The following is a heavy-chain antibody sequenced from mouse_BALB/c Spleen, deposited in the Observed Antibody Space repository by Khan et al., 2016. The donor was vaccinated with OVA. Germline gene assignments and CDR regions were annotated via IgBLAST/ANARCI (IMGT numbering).Heavy chain of an antibody. V-gene: IGHV2-2*02. CDR2: IWRGGST. CDR1: GFSLTSYG. D-gene: IGHD1-1*01. Sequence: QVQLKQSGPGLVQPSQSLSITCTVSGFSLTSYGVHWVRQSPGKGLEWLGVIWRGGSTDSNAAFISRLSISKDNSKSQVFFKMNSLQANDTAIYYCARRGYYDGRGAWFPYWGQGTLVTVSA. J-gene: IGHJ3*01. CDR3: ARRGYYDGRGAWFPY.